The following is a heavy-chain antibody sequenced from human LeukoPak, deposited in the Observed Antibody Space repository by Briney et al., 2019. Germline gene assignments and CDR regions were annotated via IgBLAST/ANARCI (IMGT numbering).Heavy chain of an antibody. Sequence: GGSLRLSCAASRFTFSSYAMSWVRQAPGKGLEWVSVISGSGVSTYYADSVKGRFTLSRDSSKNTLYLQMNSLRAEDTALYYCAKPPTWSSSGWYYFDYWGQGTLVTVSS. CDR1: RFTFSSYA. V-gene: IGHV3-23*01. J-gene: IGHJ4*02. CDR3: AKPPTWSSSGWYYFDY. D-gene: IGHD6-19*01. CDR2: ISGSGVST.